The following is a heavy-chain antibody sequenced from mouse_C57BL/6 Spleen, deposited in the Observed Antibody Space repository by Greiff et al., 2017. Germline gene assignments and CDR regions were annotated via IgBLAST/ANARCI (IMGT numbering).Heavy chain of an antibody. V-gene: IGHV5-4*01. D-gene: IGHD2-12*01. J-gene: IGHJ1*03. CDR2: ISDGGSYT. CDR1: GFTFSSYA. Sequence: EVQGVESGGGLVKPGGSLKLSCAASGFTFSSYAMSWVRQTPEKRLEWVATISDGGSYTYYPDNVKGRFTISRDNAKNNLYLQRSHLKSEDTAMYYCARDKNYSRYFDVGGTGTTVTVSA. CDR3: ARDKNYSRYFDV.